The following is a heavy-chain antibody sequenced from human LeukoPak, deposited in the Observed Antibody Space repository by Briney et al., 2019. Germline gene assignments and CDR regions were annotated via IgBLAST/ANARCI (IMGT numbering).Heavy chain of an antibody. CDR3: ATLVGATRPDYYYGMDV. CDR2: FDPEDGET. V-gene: IGHV1-24*01. CDR1: GYNLTELS. D-gene: IGHD1-26*01. Sequence: ASVKVSCKVSGYNLTELSMHWVRQAPGKGLEWMGGFDPEDGETIYAQKFQGRVTMTEDTSTDTAYMELSSLRSEDTAVYYCATLVGATRPDYYYGMDVWGQGTTVTVSS. J-gene: IGHJ6*02.